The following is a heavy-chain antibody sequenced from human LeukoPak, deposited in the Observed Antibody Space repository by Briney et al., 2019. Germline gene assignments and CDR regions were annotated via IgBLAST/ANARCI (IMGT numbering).Heavy chain of an antibody. J-gene: IGHJ5*02. CDR3: ARDLGLRGST. D-gene: IGHD5-12*01. CDR2: MYGDMRDI. Sequence: GGSLRLSCEASGLTLSNSWMHWVRQIPGKGLVWVSRMYGDMRDISYADSVKGRFTISRDNAKNTVYLQMNSLRGEDTAVYYCARDLGLRGSTWGQATLVTVSS. V-gene: IGHV3-74*01. CDR1: GLTLSNSW.